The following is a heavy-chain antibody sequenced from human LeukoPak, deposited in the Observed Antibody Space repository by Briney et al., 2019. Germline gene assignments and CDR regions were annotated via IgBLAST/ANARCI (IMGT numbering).Heavy chain of an antibody. CDR1: GGSFSGYY. CDR3: ARLADYYGSGSPIDY. J-gene: IGHJ4*02. D-gene: IGHD3-10*01. V-gene: IGHV4-34*01. CDR2: INHSGRT. Sequence: PSGTLSLTCAVYGGSFSGYYWSWIRQPPGKGLEWIAEINHSGRTNYNPSLKSRVTMSVDTSKNQFSLKLSSVTAADTAVYYCARLADYYGSGSPIDYWGQGTLVTVSS.